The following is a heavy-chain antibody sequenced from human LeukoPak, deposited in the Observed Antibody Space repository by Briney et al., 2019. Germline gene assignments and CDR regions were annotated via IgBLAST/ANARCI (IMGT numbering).Heavy chain of an antibody. Sequence: PGGSLRLSCAASGFTFSDHYMDWVRQAPGKGLEWVAVISEDGSNKYYEDSVRGRFTISRDNSNNTLYLQMNSLRAEDTAVYYCAKDRETTASGTFDYWGQGTLVTVSS. V-gene: IGHV3-30*18. CDR2: ISEDGSNK. CDR1: GFTFSDHY. D-gene: IGHD6-13*01. CDR3: AKDRETTASGTFDY. J-gene: IGHJ4*02.